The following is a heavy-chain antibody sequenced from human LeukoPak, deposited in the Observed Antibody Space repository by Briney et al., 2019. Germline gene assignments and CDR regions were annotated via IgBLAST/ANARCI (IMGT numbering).Heavy chain of an antibody. J-gene: IGHJ4*02. CDR3: ARDRRGDSSGWYYFDY. Sequence: GGSLRLSCAASGFTFSSYGMHWVRQAPGKGLEGVAVIWYDGSNKYYADSVKGRFTISRDNSKNTLYLQMNSLRAEDTAVYYCARDRRGDSSGWYYFDYWGQGTLVTVSS. CDR2: IWYDGSNK. CDR1: GFTFSSYG. D-gene: IGHD6-19*01. V-gene: IGHV3-33*01.